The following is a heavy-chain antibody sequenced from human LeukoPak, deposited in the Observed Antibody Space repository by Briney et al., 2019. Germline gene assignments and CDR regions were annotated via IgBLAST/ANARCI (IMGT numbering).Heavy chain of an antibody. CDR2: IYYTGSI. CDR1: GGSISTYY. CDR3: ASHGSSGHDPLT. Sequence: SETLSLTCAVPGGSISTYYWNWIRRPPGRGLEWIGYIYYTGSISYNPSLKSRVTISLDTSKSQFSLRLTSVTAADTAVYYCASHGSSGHDPLTWGQGTLVTVSS. V-gene: IGHV4-59*08. J-gene: IGHJ4*02. D-gene: IGHD5-12*01.